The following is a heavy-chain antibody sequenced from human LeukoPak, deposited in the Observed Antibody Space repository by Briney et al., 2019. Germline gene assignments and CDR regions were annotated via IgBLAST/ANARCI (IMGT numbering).Heavy chain of an antibody. CDR1: GFTFSKHG. D-gene: IGHD3-10*01. Sequence: GGSLRLSCAASGFTFSKHGMNWVRQAPGKGLEWGSGISPSGDITYYADSGKGRFTISRDNSKNTLYLEVISLTAEDTAVYYCAKDDAWLRFGEWSQGTLVTVSA. J-gene: IGHJ4*02. CDR3: AKDDAWLRFGE. CDR2: ISPSGDIT. V-gene: IGHV3-23*01.